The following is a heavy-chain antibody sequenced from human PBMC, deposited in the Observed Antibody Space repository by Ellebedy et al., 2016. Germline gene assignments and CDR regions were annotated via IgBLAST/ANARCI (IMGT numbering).Heavy chain of an antibody. CDR2: VFYGGST. CDR3: ARDVSLYSSAPSFDF. CDR1: GGSVATYY. Sequence: SETLSLTXTVSGGSVATYYWTWIRQSPGKGLEWIGYVFYGGSTKYNPSLRSRVTISLDTSKNQFSLKLTSVAAADTAVYYCARDVSLYSSAPSFDFWGRGTLVTVSS. V-gene: IGHV4-59*02. J-gene: IGHJ4*02. D-gene: IGHD6-19*01.